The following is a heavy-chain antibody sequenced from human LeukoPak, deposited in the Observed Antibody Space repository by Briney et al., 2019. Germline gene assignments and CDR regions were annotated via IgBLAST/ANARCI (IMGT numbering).Heavy chain of an antibody. CDR2: IYFSGTT. CDR1: GDSMSSSSYY. J-gene: IGHJ3*02. D-gene: IGHD1-26*01. V-gene: IGHV4-39*01. CDR3: AGTYSLYDAFDI. Sequence: SETLSLTCSVSGDSMSSSSYYWVWIRQSPGQGLEWIGSIYFSGTTYYSASLRSRATLSTSGNQFSLKLTSVTAADTAVYYCAGTYSLYDAFDIWGQGTMVTVSS.